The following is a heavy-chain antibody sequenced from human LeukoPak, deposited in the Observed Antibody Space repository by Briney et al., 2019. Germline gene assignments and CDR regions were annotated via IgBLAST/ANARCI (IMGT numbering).Heavy chain of an antibody. Sequence: GGSLRLSCAASGFTFSNAWMSWVRQAPGKGLEWVGRIKSKTDGGTTDYAAPVKGRFTISRDDSKNTLYLQMNSLKTEDTAVYYCTTLYSSSWFEPYFDHWGQGTLVTVSS. V-gene: IGHV3-15*01. CDR2: IKSKTDGGTT. J-gene: IGHJ4*02. D-gene: IGHD6-13*01. CDR3: TTLYSSSWFEPYFDH. CDR1: GFTFSNAW.